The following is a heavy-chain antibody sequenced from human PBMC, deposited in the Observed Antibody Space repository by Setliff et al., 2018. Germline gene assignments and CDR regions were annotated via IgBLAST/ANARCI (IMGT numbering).Heavy chain of an antibody. D-gene: IGHD3-3*01. CDR2: ISGYSGDT. CDR1: GYTFTSYS. CDR3: ARVTGVTTLGVVMKDFEF. Sequence: ASVKVSCKASGYTFTSYSITWVRQAPGRGLEWLGWISGYSGDTSYAQKFQDRVTLTTDTSTSTAYMEMRSLTSDDTAVYYCARVTGVTTLGVVMKDFEFWGQGTLVTVSS. V-gene: IGHV1-18*01. J-gene: IGHJ4*02.